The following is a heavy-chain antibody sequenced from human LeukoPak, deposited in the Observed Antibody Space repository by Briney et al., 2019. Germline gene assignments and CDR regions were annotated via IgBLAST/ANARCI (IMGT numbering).Heavy chain of an antibody. Sequence: SETLSLTCAVYGRSFSGYYWSWIRQPPGKGLEWIGEINHSGSTNYNPSLKSRVTISVDTSKNQFSLKLSSVTAADTAVYYCARMAYCTNGVCYGFDYWGQGTLVTVSS. CDR1: GRSFSGYY. D-gene: IGHD2-8*01. V-gene: IGHV4-34*01. CDR2: INHSGST. CDR3: ARMAYCTNGVCYGFDY. J-gene: IGHJ4*02.